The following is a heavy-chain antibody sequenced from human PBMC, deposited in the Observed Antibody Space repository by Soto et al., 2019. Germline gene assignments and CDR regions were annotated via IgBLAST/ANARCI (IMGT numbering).Heavy chain of an antibody. V-gene: IGHV3-23*01. CDR3: AILGGTYYAFDF. D-gene: IGHD1-26*01. CDR1: GFTINSHA. Sequence: GGSLRLSCAVSGFTINSHAMGWVRQTPEKGLEWVSAIGPRGRDTYYADSVKGRFIISRDNSKNTVSLQMNSLRAEDTAVYYCAILGGTYYAFDFWGQGTLVT. CDR2: IGPRGRDT. J-gene: IGHJ3*01.